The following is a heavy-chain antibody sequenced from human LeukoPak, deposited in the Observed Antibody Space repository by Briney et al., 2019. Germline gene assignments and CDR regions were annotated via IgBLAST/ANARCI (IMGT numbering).Heavy chain of an antibody. Sequence: PGGSLRLSCAASGFTFSSYSMNWVRQAPGKGLEWVSSISSSSSYIYYADSVKGRFTISRDNAKNSLYLQMNSLRAEDTAVYYCARHLKQSGRQRDYFDYWGQGTLVTVSS. CDR1: GFTFSSYS. V-gene: IGHV3-21*01. CDR3: ARHLKQSGRQRDYFDY. D-gene: IGHD3-3*01. J-gene: IGHJ4*02. CDR2: ISSSSSYI.